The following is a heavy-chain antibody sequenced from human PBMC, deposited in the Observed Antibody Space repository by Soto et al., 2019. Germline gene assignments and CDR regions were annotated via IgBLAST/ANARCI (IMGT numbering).Heavy chain of an antibody. V-gene: IGHV1-3*05. Sequence: QVQLVQSGAEEMKPGASVKVSCKASGYTLTRYSIHWVRQAPGQRLEWMGWINAGNGNTKFSQKFQGRVTITSDTSASTAYMELRGLRSEDTAVYYCAILGTYYFDNSDNYFDFWGQGTRVTVSS. D-gene: IGHD3-22*01. CDR1: GYTLTRYS. CDR2: INAGNGNT. J-gene: IGHJ4*02. CDR3: AILGTYYFDNSDNYFDF.